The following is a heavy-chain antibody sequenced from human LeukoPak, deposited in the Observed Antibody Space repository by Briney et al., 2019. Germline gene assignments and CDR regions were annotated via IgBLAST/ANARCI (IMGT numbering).Heavy chain of an antibody. D-gene: IGHD3-3*01. Sequence: SQTLSLTCTVSGGSISSGDDYWSWIRQPPGKGLEWIGYIYYSGNIYYNPSLKSRVTISVDTSKNQFSLKLSSVTAADTAVYYCARERSGYYYYLDYWGQGTLVTVSS. CDR1: GGSISSGDDY. CDR2: IYYSGNI. J-gene: IGHJ4*02. CDR3: ARERSGYYYYLDY. V-gene: IGHV4-30-4*08.